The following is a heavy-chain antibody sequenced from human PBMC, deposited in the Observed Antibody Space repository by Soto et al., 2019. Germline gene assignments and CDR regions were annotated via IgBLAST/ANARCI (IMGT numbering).Heavy chain of an antibody. CDR1: GFTFNKYW. CDR2: IKQDGSEK. Sequence: EVQLVESGGGMVQPGGSLRLSCAVSGFTFNKYWMTWVRQAPGRGLEWVANIKQDGSEKYYVDSVKGRFTISRDNAKNSLSLQMYSLRAEDTAIYYCARALDDYWSGYYGYWGQGTLVAVSS. V-gene: IGHV3-7*03. J-gene: IGHJ4*02. CDR3: ARALDDYWSGYYGY. D-gene: IGHD3-3*01.